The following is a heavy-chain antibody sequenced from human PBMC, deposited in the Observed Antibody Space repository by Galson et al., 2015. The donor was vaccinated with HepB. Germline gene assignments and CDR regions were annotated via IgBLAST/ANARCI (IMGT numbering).Heavy chain of an antibody. CDR3: ARDFLDVELLPPAFDI. D-gene: IGHD1-26*01. CDR2: ISYDGSNK. CDR1: GFTFSSYA. Sequence: SLRLSCAASGFTFSSYAMHWVRQAPGKGLEWVAVISYDGSNKYYADSVKGRFTISRDNSKNTLYLQMNSLRAEDTAVYYCARDFLDVELLPPAFDIWGQGTMVTVSS. V-gene: IGHV3-30*04. J-gene: IGHJ3*02.